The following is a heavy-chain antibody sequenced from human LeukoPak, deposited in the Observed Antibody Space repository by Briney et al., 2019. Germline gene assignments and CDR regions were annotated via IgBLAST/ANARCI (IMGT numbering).Heavy chain of an antibody. J-gene: IGHJ6*03. CDR1: GFTFSSYA. CDR3: ARGVTTVTTATRGYYYYYMDV. CDR2: ISYDGSNK. Sequence: GGSLRLSCAASGFTFSSYAMHWVRQAPGKGLEWVAVISYDGSNKYYADSVKGRFTISRDNSKNTLYLQMNSLRAEDTAVYYCARGVTTVTTATRGYYYYYMDVWGKGDTVTVSS. D-gene: IGHD4-11*01. V-gene: IGHV3-30*01.